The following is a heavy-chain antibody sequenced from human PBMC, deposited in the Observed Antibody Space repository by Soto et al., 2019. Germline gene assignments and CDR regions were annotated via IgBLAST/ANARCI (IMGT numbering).Heavy chain of an antibody. Sequence: PGESLKISCKGSGYSFASYWIGWVRQMPGKGLEWMGMIFPTDSTTTYSPSFQGQVTISADKSISTGYLQWSSMKASDTAMYYCPRAVVGYCSSVRCSGDCWGQGTLVTVCS. CDR3: PRAVVGYCSSVRCSGDC. CDR1: GYSFASYW. D-gene: IGHD2-2*03. V-gene: IGHV5-51*01. J-gene: IGHJ4*02. CDR2: IFPTDSTT.